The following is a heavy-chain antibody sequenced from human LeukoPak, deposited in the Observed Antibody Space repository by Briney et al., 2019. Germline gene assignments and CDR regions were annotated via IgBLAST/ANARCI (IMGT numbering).Heavy chain of an antibody. J-gene: IGHJ4*02. CDR1: GFTFSSYG. Sequence: GGSLRLSCAASGFTFSSYGMHWVRQAPGKGLEWVAVISYDGSNKYYADSVKGRFTISRDNSKNTLYLQMNSLRAEDTAVYYCSLAPFDYWGQGTLVTVSS. V-gene: IGHV3-30*03. CDR2: ISYDGSNK. CDR3: SLAPFDY.